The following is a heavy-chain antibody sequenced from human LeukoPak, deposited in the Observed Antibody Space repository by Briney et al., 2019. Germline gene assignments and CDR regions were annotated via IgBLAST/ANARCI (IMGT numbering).Heavy chain of an antibody. D-gene: IGHD4-23*01. CDR2: ISAYNGNT. V-gene: IGHV1-18*01. J-gene: IGHJ1*01. CDR1: GYTFTSYG. Sequence: ASVKVSCKASGYTFTSYGISWVRQAPGQGLEWMGWISAYNGNTNYAQRLQGRVTMTTDTSTSTAYMELRSLRSDDTAVYYCARAGSALEHYGGFLRHWGQGTLVSVPS. CDR3: ARAGSALEHYGGFLRH.